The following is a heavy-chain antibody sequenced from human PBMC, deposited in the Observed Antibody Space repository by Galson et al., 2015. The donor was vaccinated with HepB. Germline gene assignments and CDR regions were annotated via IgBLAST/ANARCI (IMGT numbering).Heavy chain of an antibody. V-gene: IGHV3-23*01. D-gene: IGHD2-2*01. CDR1: GFTFSSYA. J-gene: IGHJ6*03. Sequence: SLRLSCAASGFTFSSYAMSWVRQAPGKGLEWVSGISGSGSGGTTHYADSVKGRFTISRDNSKNTLYLQVNSLRADDTAVYYCGKGGIGVPGALGRTRYYYYMDVWGKGTTVTVSS. CDR3: GKGGIGVPGALGRTRYYYYMDV. CDR2: ISGSGSGGTT.